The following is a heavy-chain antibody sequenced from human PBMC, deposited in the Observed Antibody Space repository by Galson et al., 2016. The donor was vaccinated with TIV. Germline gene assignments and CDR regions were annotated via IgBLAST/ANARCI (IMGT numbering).Heavy chain of an antibody. J-gene: IGHJ6*02. CDR1: GLSVSINY. Sequence: SLRISCAASGLSVSINYMTWVRQAPGKGLEWVSLISDGGKTYYSDSVKGRFTISRDNSKNTLYLQMNSLRLEDAAVYYCARDRVVDAAYYSYYFGLDVGGQGTAFTVSS. CDR3: ARDRVVDAAYYSYYFGLDV. V-gene: IGHV3-66*02. CDR2: ISDGGKT. D-gene: IGHD3-22*01.